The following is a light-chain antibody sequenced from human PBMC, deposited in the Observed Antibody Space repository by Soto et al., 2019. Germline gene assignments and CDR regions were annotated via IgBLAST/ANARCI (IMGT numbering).Light chain of an antibody. Sequence: NFMLTQPHSVSESPGKTLSISCTRSSGSIANNYVQWYQQRPGSAPTTVIYENNQRLSGVPDRFSGSTDGSSNSASLTFSGLQTEDEADYYCQSYDSDFVVFGGGTQLTVL. J-gene: IGLJ2*01. CDR1: SGSIANNY. CDR3: QSYDSDFVV. CDR2: ENN. V-gene: IGLV6-57*04.